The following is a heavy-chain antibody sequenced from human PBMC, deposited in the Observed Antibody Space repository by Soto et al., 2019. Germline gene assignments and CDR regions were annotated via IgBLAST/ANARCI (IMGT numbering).Heavy chain of an antibody. V-gene: IGHV1-8*01. J-gene: IGHJ4*02. D-gene: IGHD4-17*01. CDR1: GYTFTSYD. CDR2: MNPNSGNT. Sequence: QVQLVQSGAEVKKPGASVKVSCKASGYTFTSYDINWVRQAAGQGLEWMGWMNPNSGNTGYAQKFQGRVTMTRNTSIGTAYMELSSLRSEDTAVYYCARGLTTWDYFDYWGQGTLVTVSS. CDR3: ARGLTTWDYFDY.